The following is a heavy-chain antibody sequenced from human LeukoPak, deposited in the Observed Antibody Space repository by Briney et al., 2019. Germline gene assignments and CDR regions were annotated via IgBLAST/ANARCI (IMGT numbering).Heavy chain of an antibody. Sequence: PGGSLRLSCAASGFIFSSYAMNWVRQAPGKGLEWVANIKNDGAVKNYVDSVKGRFTISRDNAKNSLYLQMNSLRAEDTAVYYCAKDSYSKGDFWGQGVLVTVSS. CDR2: IKNDGAVK. CDR3: AKDSYSKGDF. J-gene: IGHJ4*02. V-gene: IGHV3-7*01. CDR1: GFIFSSYA. D-gene: IGHD6-13*01.